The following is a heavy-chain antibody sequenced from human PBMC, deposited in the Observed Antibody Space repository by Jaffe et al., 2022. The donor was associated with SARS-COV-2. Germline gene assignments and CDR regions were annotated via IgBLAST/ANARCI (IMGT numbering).Heavy chain of an antibody. CDR3: AKDRNWNLLLHYYGMDV. CDR2: ISYDGSDI. D-gene: IGHD1-7*01. V-gene: IGHV3-30*18. J-gene: IGHJ6*02. Sequence: QVQVVESGGGVVQPGRSLRLSCAASGFMFSTYGMHWVRQAPGKGLEWVAVISYDGSDIYYADSVKGRFTISRDNTKNTVYLQMNSLRAEDTAVYYCAKDRNWNLLLHYYGMDVWGQGTTVTVSS. CDR1: GFMFSTYG.